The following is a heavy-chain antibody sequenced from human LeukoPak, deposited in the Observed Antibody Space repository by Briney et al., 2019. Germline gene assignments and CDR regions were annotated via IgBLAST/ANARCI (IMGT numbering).Heavy chain of an antibody. CDR3: AKSAPKTYYDFWSGPPIYMDV. CDR1: GFTFSSYA. V-gene: IGHV3-23*01. D-gene: IGHD3-3*01. CDR2: ISGSGGST. J-gene: IGHJ6*03. Sequence: PGGSLRLSCAASGFTFSSYAMSWLRQAPGKGLEWVSAISGSGGSTYYADSVKGRFTISRDNSKNTLYLQMNSLRAEDTAVYYCAKSAPKTYYDFWSGPPIYMDVWGKGTTVTVSS.